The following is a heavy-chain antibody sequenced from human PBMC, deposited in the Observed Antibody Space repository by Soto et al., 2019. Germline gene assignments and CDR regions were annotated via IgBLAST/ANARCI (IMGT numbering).Heavy chain of an antibody. Sequence: QVQLVQSGAEVKKPGASVKVSCKASGYTFTSYDINWVRQATGQGLEWMGWMNPNSGNTGYAQKFQGGVPMTRNTAISTAYMELSSLRSEDTAVYYCARRGYSSSWYYYYYYGMDVWGQGTTVTVSS. CDR1: GYTFTSYD. J-gene: IGHJ6*02. CDR3: ARRGYSSSWYYYYYYGMDV. D-gene: IGHD6-13*01. CDR2: MNPNSGNT. V-gene: IGHV1-8*01.